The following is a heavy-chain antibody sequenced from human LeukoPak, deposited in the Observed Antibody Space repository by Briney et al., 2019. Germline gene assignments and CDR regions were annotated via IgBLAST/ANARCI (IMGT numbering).Heavy chain of an antibody. V-gene: IGHV3-66*01. CDR3: ASILRSSSGYYFDY. CDR1: GFTVSTNY. CDR2: IYSGDTT. J-gene: IGHJ4*02. D-gene: IGHD3-10*01. Sequence: RTGGSLRLSCAASGFTVSTNYMSWARQAPGKGLEWVSVIYSGDTTFYADSVRGKFTISRDNSKNTLYLQMNSLRAGDTAVYYCASILRSSSGYYFDYWGQGTLVTVSS.